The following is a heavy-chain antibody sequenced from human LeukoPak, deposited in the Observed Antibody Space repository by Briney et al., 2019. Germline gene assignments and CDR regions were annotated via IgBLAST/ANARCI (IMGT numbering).Heavy chain of an antibody. J-gene: IGHJ1*01. Sequence: GGSLRLSCAASGFTFSSYGMHWVRQAPGKGLEWVAVISYDGSNKYYADSVKGRFTISRDNAKNSLYLQMNSLKVEDSAVYYCARAGISGYFYPNEYFNHWGPGTHVAVTA. V-gene: IGHV3-30*03. CDR1: GFTFSSYG. CDR3: ARAGISGYFYPNEYFNH. D-gene: IGHD3-22*01. CDR2: ISYDGSNK.